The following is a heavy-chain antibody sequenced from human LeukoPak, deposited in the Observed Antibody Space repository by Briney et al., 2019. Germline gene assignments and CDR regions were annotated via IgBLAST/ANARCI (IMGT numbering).Heavy chain of an antibody. V-gene: IGHV6-1*01. CDR1: VGILSSKRVA. D-gene: IGHD2-8*01. Sequence: LQSLSLTCVISVGILSSKRVAWTCIRESPSGGLEWLGRTYYRSKCFYEYGLSVKIRITFKSDTSKNQFSLQLNSVTPEDTAVYYCAREQMGFDYWGQGTLVTVSS. CDR3: AREQMGFDY. J-gene: IGHJ4*02. CDR2: TYYRSKCFY.